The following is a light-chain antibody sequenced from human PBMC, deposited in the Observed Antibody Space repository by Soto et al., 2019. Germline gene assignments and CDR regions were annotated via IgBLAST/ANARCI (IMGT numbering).Light chain of an antibody. CDR3: AAWDDSLKGVV. CDR1: SSNIGSNT. J-gene: IGLJ2*01. V-gene: IGLV1-44*01. CDR2: FNN. Sequence: QSVLTQPPSASGTPGQRVTISCSGSSSNIGSNTVNWYQQLPGTAPKLLIYFNNQRPSGVPDRFSGSKSGTSDSLAISGVQSEDEADYYCAAWDDSLKGVVFGGGTKLTVL.